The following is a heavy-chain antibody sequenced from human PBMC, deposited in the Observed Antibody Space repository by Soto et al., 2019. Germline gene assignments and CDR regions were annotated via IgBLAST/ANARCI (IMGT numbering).Heavy chain of an antibody. J-gene: IGHJ5*02. CDR3: ARLLRGSSWYEWFDP. Sequence: SENLSLTCTVSGGSISSSSYYWGWIRQPPGKGLEWIGSIYYSGSTYYNPSLKSRVTISVDTSKNQFSLKLSSVTAADTAVYYCARLLRGSSWYEWFDPWGQGTLVTVSS. D-gene: IGHD6-13*01. CDR2: IYYSGST. V-gene: IGHV4-39*01. CDR1: GGSISSSSYY.